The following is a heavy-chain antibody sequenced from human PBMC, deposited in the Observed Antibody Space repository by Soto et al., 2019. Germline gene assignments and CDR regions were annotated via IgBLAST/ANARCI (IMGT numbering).Heavy chain of an antibody. CDR3: ARRGDSGSFMEY. J-gene: IGHJ4*02. D-gene: IGHD6-6*01. Sequence: GESLKISCKVSGYIFTSYWINWVRQMPGKSLEWMGNIYPDSDTRYNPSFEGQITISADKSINTAYLQWSSLKASDTAVYYCARRGDSGSFMEYWGQGTLVTVSS. CDR1: GYIFTSYW. V-gene: IGHV5-51*01. CDR2: IYPDSDT.